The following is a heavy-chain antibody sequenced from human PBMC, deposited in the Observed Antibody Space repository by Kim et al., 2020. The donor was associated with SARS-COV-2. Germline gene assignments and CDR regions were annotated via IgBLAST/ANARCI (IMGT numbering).Heavy chain of an antibody. CDR1: GYTFTSYD. D-gene: IGHD3-10*01. CDR2: MNPNSGNT. J-gene: IGHJ3*02. Sequence: ASVKVSCKASGYTFTSYDINWVRQAPGQGLEWMGWMNPNSGNTGYAQKFQGRVTMTTNTSISTAYMELSSLRSEDTAVYYCARGPGFYDAFDIWGQGTMVTVSS. V-gene: IGHV1-8*01. CDR3: ARGPGFYDAFDI.